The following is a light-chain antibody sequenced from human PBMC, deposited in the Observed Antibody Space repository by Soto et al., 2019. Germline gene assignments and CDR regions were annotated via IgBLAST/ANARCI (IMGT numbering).Light chain of an antibody. V-gene: IGKV3-15*01. CDR3: QQYHDWHRK. CDR1: QRVSNN. Sequence: EIVMTQSPATLSVSPGERVTLSCSASQRVSNNLAWYQQRPGQAPRLLIYGASTRATGIPDRLSGSGSGTEFTLTISSLQSEDFAVYYCQQYHDWHRKFGQGTKVEIK. CDR2: GAS. J-gene: IGKJ1*01.